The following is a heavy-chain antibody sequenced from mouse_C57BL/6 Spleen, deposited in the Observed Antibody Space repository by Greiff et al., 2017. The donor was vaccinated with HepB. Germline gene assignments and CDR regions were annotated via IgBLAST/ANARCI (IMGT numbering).Heavy chain of an antibody. CDR1: GFTFSSYG. D-gene: IGHD1-1*01. J-gene: IGHJ1*03. CDR3: ARRYGSSYGYFDV. V-gene: IGHV5-6*02. Sequence: EVMLVESGGDLVKPGGSLKLSCAASGFTFSSYGMSWVRQTPDKRLEWVATISSGGSYTYYPDSVKGRFTISRDNAKNTLYLQMSSLKPEDTAMYYCARRYGSSYGYFDVWGTGTTVTVSS. CDR2: ISSGGSYT.